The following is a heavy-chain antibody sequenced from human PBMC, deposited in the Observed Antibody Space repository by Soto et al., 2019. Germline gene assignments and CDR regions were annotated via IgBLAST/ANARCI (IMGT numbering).Heavy chain of an antibody. CDR2: IWYDGSNK. CDR1: GFTFSSYG. Sequence: QVQLVESGGGVVQPGRSLRLSCAASGFTFSSYGMHWVRQAPGKGLEWVAVIWYDGSNKYYADSVKDRFSISRDNSKNTLYLKMNSLRAEDTAVYYCARGDVCDYWGQGTLVTVSS. V-gene: IGHV3-33*01. J-gene: IGHJ4*02. CDR3: ARGDVCDY.